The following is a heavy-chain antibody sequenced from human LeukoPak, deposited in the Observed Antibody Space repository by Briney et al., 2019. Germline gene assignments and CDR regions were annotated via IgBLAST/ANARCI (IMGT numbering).Heavy chain of an antibody. CDR2: ISYDGSNK. J-gene: IGHJ4*02. CDR1: GFTFSSYG. V-gene: IGHV3-30*03. D-gene: IGHD1-26*01. Sequence: GGSLRLSCAAFGFTFSSYGMHWVRQAPGKGLEWVAVISYDGSNKYYADSVKGRFTISRDNSKNTLYLQMNSLRAEDTAVYYCARIYSGSSDIDYWGQGTLVTVSS. CDR3: ARIYSGSSDIDY.